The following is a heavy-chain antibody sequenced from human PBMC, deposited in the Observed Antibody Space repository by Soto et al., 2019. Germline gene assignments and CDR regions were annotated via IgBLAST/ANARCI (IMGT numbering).Heavy chain of an antibody. CDR2: ISAYNGNT. V-gene: IGHV1-18*01. CDR1: GYTFSSYG. J-gene: IGHJ6*02. Sequence: ASGQVSCKSSGYTFSSYGISWVRQAPGQGLEWMGWISAYNGNTNYAQKLQGRVTMTTDTSTSTAYMELRSLRSDDTAVYYCASSYCSSTSCSLYYYYGMDVWGQGTTVTVSS. D-gene: IGHD2-2*01. CDR3: ASSYCSSTSCSLYYYYGMDV.